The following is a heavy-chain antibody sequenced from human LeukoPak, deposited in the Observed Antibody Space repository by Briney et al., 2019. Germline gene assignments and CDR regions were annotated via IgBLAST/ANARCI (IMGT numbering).Heavy chain of an antibody. CDR2: IYDGGST. J-gene: IGHJ5*02. CDR1: GITISSNH. Sequence: SGGSLRLSCAASGITISSNHMSWVRQAPGKGLEWVSVIYDGGSTYYADSVKGRFIISRDNSKNTLYLEMNSLRAEDTAVYYCARFYGVPGGWFDPWGQGTLVTVSS. D-gene: IGHD4-17*01. V-gene: IGHV3-66*01. CDR3: ARFYGVPGGWFDP.